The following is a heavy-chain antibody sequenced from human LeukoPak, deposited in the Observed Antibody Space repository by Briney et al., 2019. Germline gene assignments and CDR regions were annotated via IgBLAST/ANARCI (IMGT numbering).Heavy chain of an antibody. CDR1: GFTFRSSW. V-gene: IGHV3-7*01. CDR3: AKYLSRAFDS. CDR2: INQEASRT. Sequence: QTGGSLRLSCAASGFTFRSSWMSWVRQAPGKGLEWLGHINQEASRTDHADSVKGRFTISRDNARNLLYLHMSSLGAEDTAVYYCAKYLSRAFDSWGQGILVSISS. D-gene: IGHD2/OR15-2a*01. J-gene: IGHJ4*02.